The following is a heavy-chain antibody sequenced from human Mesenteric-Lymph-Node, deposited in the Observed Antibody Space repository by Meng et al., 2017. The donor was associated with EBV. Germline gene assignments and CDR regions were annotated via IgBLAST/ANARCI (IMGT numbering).Heavy chain of an antibody. V-gene: IGHV3-21*01. Sequence: EVQLVESGGGLVKPGGPLRLSCSASGFTFSSYSMNWVRQAPGKGLEWVSTIESSESYYTDSVKVRFTISRDNAKNSLYLQMSSLRAEDTGVYYCARDSNQVRGFDYWGQGTLVTVSS. J-gene: IGHJ4*02. CDR3: ARDSNQVRGFDY. D-gene: IGHD3-10*01. CDR1: GFTFSSYS. CDR2: IESSES.